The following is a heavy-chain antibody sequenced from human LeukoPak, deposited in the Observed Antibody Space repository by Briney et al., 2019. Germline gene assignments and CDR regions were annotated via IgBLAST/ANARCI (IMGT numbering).Heavy chain of an antibody. V-gene: IGHV3-21*01. J-gene: IGHJ4*02. CDR1: GFTFSSYS. CDR3: ARDLLGSMRVREDEIDY. D-gene: IGHD2-21*01. CDR2: ISSSSSYI. Sequence: GGSLRLSCAASGFTFSSYSMNWVRQAPGKGLEWVSSISSSSSYIYYADSVKGRFTISRDNAKNSLYLQMNSLRAEDTAVYCCARDLLGSMRVREDEIDYWGQGTLVTVSS.